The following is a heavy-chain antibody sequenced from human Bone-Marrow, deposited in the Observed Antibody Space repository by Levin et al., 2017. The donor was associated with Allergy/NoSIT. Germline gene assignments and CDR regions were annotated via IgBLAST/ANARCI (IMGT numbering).Heavy chain of an antibody. J-gene: IGHJ6*02. CDR1: GFTFSRYW. Sequence: GGSLRLSCATSGFTFSRYWMSWVRQAPGKGLEWVANIKEDGTEKYDVDSVKGRFTISRDNAKNSLYLQMNSLRAEDTAVYYCAKLGELSTRYDYYGMDVWGQGTTVTVSS. CDR3: AKLGELSTRYDYYGMDV. CDR2: IKEDGTEK. V-gene: IGHV3-7*01. D-gene: IGHD3-16*02.